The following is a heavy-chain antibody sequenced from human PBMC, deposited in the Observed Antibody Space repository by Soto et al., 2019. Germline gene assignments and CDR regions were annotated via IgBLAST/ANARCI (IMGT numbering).Heavy chain of an antibody. CDR1: GYTFTSYA. J-gene: IGHJ3*02. D-gene: IGHD2-2*01. V-gene: IGHV1-3*01. Sequence: ASVKVSCKASGYTFTSYAMHWVRQAPGQRLEWMGWINAGNGNTKYSQKFQGRVSITRDTSASTAYMELSSLRSEDTAVYYCATAIADDAFDIWGRGTMVTVSS. CDR3: ATAIADDAFDI. CDR2: INAGNGNT.